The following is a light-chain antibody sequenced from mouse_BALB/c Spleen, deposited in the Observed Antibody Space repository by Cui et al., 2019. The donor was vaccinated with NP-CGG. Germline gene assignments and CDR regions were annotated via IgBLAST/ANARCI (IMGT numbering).Light chain of an antibody. CDR1: TGAVTTSNY. J-gene: IGLJ1*01. Sequence: QAVVTQESALTTSPGETVTLTCRSSTGAVTTSNYANWVQEKPDHLFTGLIVGTNNRPPGVPARFSGSLIGDKAALTITGAQTEDEAIYFCALWYSNLWVFGGGTKLTVL. CDR3: ALWYSNLWV. CDR2: GTN. V-gene: IGLV1*01.